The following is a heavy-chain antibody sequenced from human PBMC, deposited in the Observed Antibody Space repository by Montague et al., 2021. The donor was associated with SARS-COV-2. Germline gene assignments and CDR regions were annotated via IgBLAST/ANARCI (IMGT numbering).Heavy chain of an antibody. J-gene: IGHJ5*02. Sequence: SLRLSCAASGFTFSNYAMSWVRQAPGKGLEWVSGITINGDRTYYADSVKGRFTISRDNFKNTLYLQMSTLRDEDTAVYYCAKESSVRTGPDAWGQGTLGTVSS. CDR3: AKESSVRTGPDA. CDR2: ITINGDRT. V-gene: IGHV3-23*01. CDR1: GFTFSNYA. D-gene: IGHD2-8*02.